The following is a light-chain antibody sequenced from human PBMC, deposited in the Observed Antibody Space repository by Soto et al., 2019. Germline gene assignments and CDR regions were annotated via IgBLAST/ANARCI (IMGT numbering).Light chain of an antibody. Sequence: DILMTQSPSSLSASVGDRVAITCRASQGIANYLAWYQQRPGSVPKLLIYAASTLQSGAPPRFTGSGSGTEFTLTINNLQPEDTATYCCQNYNNGLSFGGGTKVEIQ. CDR2: AAS. CDR1: QGIANY. J-gene: IGKJ4*01. V-gene: IGKV1-27*01. CDR3: QNYNNGLS.